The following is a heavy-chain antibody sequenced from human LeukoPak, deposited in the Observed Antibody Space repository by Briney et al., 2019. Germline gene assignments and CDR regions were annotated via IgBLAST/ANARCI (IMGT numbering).Heavy chain of an antibody. J-gene: IGHJ6*02. CDR3: ARDLSGGVAAAGDYYYGMDV. CDR2: ISSSSSTI. CDR1: GFTFSSYS. V-gene: IGHV3-48*02. D-gene: IGHD6-13*01. Sequence: GGSLRLSCAASGFTFSSYSMNWVRQAPGKGREWVSYISSSSSTIYYADSVKGRFTISRDNAKNSLYLQMNSLRDEDTAVYYCARDLSGGVAAAGDYYYGMDVWGQGTTVTVSS.